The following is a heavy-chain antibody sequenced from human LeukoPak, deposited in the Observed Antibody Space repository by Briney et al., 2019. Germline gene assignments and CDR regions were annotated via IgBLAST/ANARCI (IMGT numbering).Heavy chain of an antibody. CDR1: GFTFSSYW. CDR3: ARDRREIKLWPREYYYYFMDV. J-gene: IGHJ6*03. CDR2: IKEDGSEK. D-gene: IGHD5-18*01. V-gene: IGHV3-7*01. Sequence: GGSLRLSCAASGFTFSSYWMTWVRQAPGKGLEWVANIKEDGSEKYYVDSVKGRFTISRDNAKNSLNLQMNSLRAEDTAVYYCARDRREIKLWPREYYYYFMDVWGKGTTVTISS.